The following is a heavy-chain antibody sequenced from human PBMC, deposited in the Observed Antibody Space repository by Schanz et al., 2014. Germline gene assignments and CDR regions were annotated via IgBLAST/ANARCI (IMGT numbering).Heavy chain of an antibody. CDR3: ARGNRLQYYDDIWGSYRDPSELDY. V-gene: IGHV1-18*01. CDR1: GYTFTSYG. J-gene: IGHJ4*02. CDR2: ISAYNGNT. D-gene: IGHD3-16*02. Sequence: QVQLVQSGAEVKKPGASVKVSCKASGYTFTSYGINWVRQAPGQGLEWMGWISAYNGNTNYAQKLQGRVTMTTDTSTSTAYMELRSLNSDDTAVYYCARGNRLQYYDDIWGSYRDPSELDYWGQGTLVTVSS.